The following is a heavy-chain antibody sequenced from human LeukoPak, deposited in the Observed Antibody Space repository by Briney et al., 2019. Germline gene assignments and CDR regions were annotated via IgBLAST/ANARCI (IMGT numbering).Heavy chain of an antibody. CDR3: ARAMYSSSWSKGNYYGMDV. D-gene: IGHD6-13*01. Sequence: GGSLRLSCAASGFTFSSYGKHWVRQAPGKGLEWVAVIWYDGSNKYYADSVKGRFTISRDNSKNTLYLQMNSLRAEDTAVYYCARAMYSSSWSKGNYYGMDVWGKGTTVTVSS. V-gene: IGHV3-33*01. J-gene: IGHJ6*04. CDR2: IWYDGSNK. CDR1: GFTFSSYG.